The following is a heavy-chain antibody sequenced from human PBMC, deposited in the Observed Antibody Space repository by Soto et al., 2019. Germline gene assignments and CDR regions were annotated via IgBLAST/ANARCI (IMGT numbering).Heavy chain of an antibody. V-gene: IGHV3-23*01. CDR3: AKDGIRKDDY. Sequence: GGSLRLSCSASGFSITDYAMSWVRQAPGKGLEWVSSISDSGTKTFYGDSVKGRFAISRDTSKNAVYMQMNNLRAEDTALYYCAKDGIRKDDYWGQGTVVGVS. CDR1: GFSITDYA. CDR2: ISDSGTKT. J-gene: IGHJ4*01.